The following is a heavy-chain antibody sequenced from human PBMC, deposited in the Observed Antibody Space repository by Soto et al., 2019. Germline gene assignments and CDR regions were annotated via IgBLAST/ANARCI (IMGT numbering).Heavy chain of an antibody. Sequence: QVQLVQSGAEVKKPGASVRVSCKASGYTFTSYGISWVRQAPGQGLEWMGWISTYNGNSNYAQELQGRVTMTTDTATSTAYMELRSLRSDDTAVYYCARDRRGGWSRHWGQGTLVTVSA. V-gene: IGHV1-18*01. CDR2: ISTYNGNS. D-gene: IGHD6-19*01. CDR3: ARDRRGGWSRH. J-gene: IGHJ4*02. CDR1: GYTFTSYG.